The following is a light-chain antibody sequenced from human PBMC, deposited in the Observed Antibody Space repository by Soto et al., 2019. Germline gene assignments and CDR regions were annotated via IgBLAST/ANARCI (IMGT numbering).Light chain of an antibody. CDR2: GAS. J-gene: IGKJ5*01. CDR3: QQYGSSPIT. CDR1: QSVASSL. Sequence: EVVLTQSPGTLSLSPGERATLSCRASQSVASSLLAWYQQKPGQAPRLLIYGASSRATGSPDRFSGSGSGKDFTLTISRRDPEDFAVYHCQQYGSSPITFGQGTRLEIK. V-gene: IGKV3-20*01.